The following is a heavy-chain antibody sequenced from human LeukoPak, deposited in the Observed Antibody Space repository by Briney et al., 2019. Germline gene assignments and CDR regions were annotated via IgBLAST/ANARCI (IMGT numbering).Heavy chain of an antibody. V-gene: IGHV3-23*01. D-gene: IGHD6-13*01. CDR2: ISSSGDNT. J-gene: IGHJ4*02. CDR3: AKAYSSSWSPYFDY. CDR1: GFSFSRYA. Sequence: PGGSLRLSCAASGFSFSRYAMSWVRQAPGKGLEWVSGISSSGDNTKYADSVKGRFTIPRDNSKNTLYLQMNSLRPEDTALYYCAKAYSSSWSPYFDYWGQGTLVTVSS.